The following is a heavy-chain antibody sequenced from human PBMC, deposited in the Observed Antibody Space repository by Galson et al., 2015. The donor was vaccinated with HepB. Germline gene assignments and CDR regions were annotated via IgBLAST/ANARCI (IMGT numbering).Heavy chain of an antibody. J-gene: IGHJ1*01. CDR3: ARDSSAYV. D-gene: IGHD6-6*01. V-gene: IGHV3-7*03. CDR1: GFTFGNYW. CDR2: IKQDGSEK. Sequence: SLRLSCAASGFTFGNYWMSWVRQAPGKGLEWVANIKQDGSEKYYVDSVKGRFTISRDNAKNLLYLQMDSLRAEDTALYQCARDSSAYVWGQGSLVTVSS.